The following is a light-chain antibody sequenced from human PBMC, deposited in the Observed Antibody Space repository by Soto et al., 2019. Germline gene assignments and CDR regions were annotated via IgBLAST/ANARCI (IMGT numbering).Light chain of an antibody. V-gene: IGLV2-23*02. CDR3: CSHALTTTVL. CDR2: EVT. Sequence: QSALTQPASVSGSPGQSITISCTGTTNDVGSYNLVSCYQQHPGKVPKLMIYEVTKRPSGVSDRFSGSKSGNTASLTISGLQAEDEADYYCCSHALTTTVLFGGGTKLTVL. CDR1: TNDVGSYNL. J-gene: IGLJ2*01.